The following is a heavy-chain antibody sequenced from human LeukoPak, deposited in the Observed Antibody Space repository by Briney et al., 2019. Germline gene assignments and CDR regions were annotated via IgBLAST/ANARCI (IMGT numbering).Heavy chain of an antibody. CDR3: AKDSFYDYVWGAFDI. J-gene: IGHJ3*02. CDR2: ISGSGGST. D-gene: IGHD3-16*01. CDR1: GFTFSSYA. V-gene: IGHV3-23*01. Sequence: PGGSLRLSCAASGFTFSSYAMSWVRQAPGKGLEWVSAISGSGGSTYYADSVKGRFTISRDNSKNTLYLQMNGLRAEDTAVYYCAKDSFYDYVWGAFDIWGQGTMVTVSS.